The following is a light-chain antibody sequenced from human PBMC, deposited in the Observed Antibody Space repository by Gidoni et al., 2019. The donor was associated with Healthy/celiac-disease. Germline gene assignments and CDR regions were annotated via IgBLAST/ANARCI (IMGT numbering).Light chain of an antibody. J-gene: IGKJ1*01. CDR2: AAS. V-gene: IGKV1-39*01. CDR3: QQSYSTPWT. CDR1: QSISSY. Sequence: PSCLTASVGDRVTITCRASQSISSYLNWYQQKPGKAPKLLIYAASSLQSGVPSRFSGSGAGTDFTVTIISLRPEDFATYYCQQSYSTPWTFGQGTKVEIK.